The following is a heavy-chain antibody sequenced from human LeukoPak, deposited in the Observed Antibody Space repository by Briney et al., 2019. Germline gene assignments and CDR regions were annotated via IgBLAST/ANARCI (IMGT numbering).Heavy chain of an antibody. Sequence: GSLRLSCAASGFTFSSYWMSWVRQAPGKGLEWVANIKQDGGEKYYVDSVKGRFTISRDNAKNSLYLQMNSLRAEDTAVYYCARDRGGFGYYYGSGSYYNGDAFDIWGQGTMVTVSS. CDR3: ARDRGGFGYYYGSGSYYNGDAFDI. V-gene: IGHV3-7*01. CDR2: IKQDGGEK. CDR1: GFTFSSYW. J-gene: IGHJ3*02. D-gene: IGHD3-10*01.